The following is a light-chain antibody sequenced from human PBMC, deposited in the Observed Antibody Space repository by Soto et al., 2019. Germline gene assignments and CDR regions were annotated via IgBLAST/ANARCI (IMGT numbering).Light chain of an antibody. J-gene: IGLJ1*01. CDR2: EVS. CDR1: SSDVGGYNY. CDR3: SSYTSSSNTLGV. V-gene: IGLV2-14*01. Sequence: QSVLTQPASVSGSPGQSITISCTGTSSDVGGYNYVSWYQQHPGKAPKLIIYEVSYRPSGVSNRFSGSKSGNRAALTISGLQAEDEADYYCSSYTSSSNTLGVFGKGTKVTVL.